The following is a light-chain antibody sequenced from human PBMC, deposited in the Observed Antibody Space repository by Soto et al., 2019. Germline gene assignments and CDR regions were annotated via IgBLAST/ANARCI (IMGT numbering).Light chain of an antibody. CDR2: AAS. CDR3: QQLNSYPPYT. V-gene: IGKV1-9*01. CDR1: QGISSY. J-gene: IGKJ2*01. Sequence: IQLTQSPSSLSASVGDRVTITCRASQGISSYLAWYQQKPGKAPKLLIYAASTLQSGVPSRFSGSGSGIDFTLTISSLQPEDFATCYCQQLNSYPPYTFGQGTKLEIK.